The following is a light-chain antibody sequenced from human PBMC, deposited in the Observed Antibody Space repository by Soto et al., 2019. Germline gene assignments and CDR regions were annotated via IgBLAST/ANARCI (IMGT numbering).Light chain of an antibody. CDR1: SSDVGGYNY. CDR2: EVT. V-gene: IGLV2-8*01. J-gene: IGLJ3*02. CDR3: SSYAGSSNWV. Sequence: QSALTQPPSASGSPGQSVTISCTGTSSDVGGYNYVSWYQHHPGKAPKLMIYEVTKRPSGVPNRFSGSKSGNTASLTVSGLQAEDEADYYCSSYAGSSNWVFGGGTKVTVL.